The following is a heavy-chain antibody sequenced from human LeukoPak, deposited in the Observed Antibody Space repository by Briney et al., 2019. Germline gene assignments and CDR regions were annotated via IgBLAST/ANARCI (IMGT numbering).Heavy chain of an antibody. CDR1: GFTFSSYA. D-gene: IGHD6-13*01. Sequence: PGGSLRLSCAASGFTFSSYAMSWVRQAPGKALEWVSAISGSGGSTYYADSVKGRFTIPRDNSKNTLYLQKNSLRAEDTAVYYCAKEYSSSWPQYFQHWGQGTLVTVSS. V-gene: IGHV3-23*01. CDR3: AKEYSSSWPQYFQH. CDR2: ISGSGGST. J-gene: IGHJ1*01.